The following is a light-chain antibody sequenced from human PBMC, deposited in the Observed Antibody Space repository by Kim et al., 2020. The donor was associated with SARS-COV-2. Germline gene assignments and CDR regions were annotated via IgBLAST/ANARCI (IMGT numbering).Light chain of an antibody. CDR3: QQYNNRPTWT. Sequence: EIVMTQSPSTLSVSPGERATLSCRASQSVSSNFAWYQQKPGQAPRLLIYGASTRATGIPARFSGSGSGTEFTLTISSLQSEDFAVYYCQQYNNRPTWTLGEGGKVE. V-gene: IGKV3-15*01. CDR2: GAS. J-gene: IGKJ1*01. CDR1: QSVSSN.